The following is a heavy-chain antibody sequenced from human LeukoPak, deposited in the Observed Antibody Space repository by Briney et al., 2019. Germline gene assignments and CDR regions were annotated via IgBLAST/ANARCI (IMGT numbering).Heavy chain of an antibody. V-gene: IGHV5-51*01. CDR2: IYPGDSDT. CDR1: EYSFPSYW. CDR3: ARHTSRDSSGYYFWFDP. D-gene: IGHD3-22*01. J-gene: IGHJ5*02. Sequence: GESLKISCKGSEYSFPSYWIGWVRQMPGKGLEWMGIIYPGDSDTRYSPSFQGQVTISADKSISTAYLQWSSLKASDTAMYYCARHTSRDSSGYYFWFDPWGQGTLVTVSS.